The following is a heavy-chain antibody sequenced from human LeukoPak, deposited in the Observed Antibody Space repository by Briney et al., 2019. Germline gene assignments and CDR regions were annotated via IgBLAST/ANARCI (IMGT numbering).Heavy chain of an antibody. Sequence: SETLSLTCTVSGGSISSYYWSWIRQPPGKGLEWIGYIYYSRSTNYNPSLKSRVTISVDTSKNQFSLKLSSVTAADTAVYYCARHRGYSYGYPSGYFDYWGQGTLVTVSS. V-gene: IGHV4-59*08. CDR1: GGSISSYY. J-gene: IGHJ4*02. D-gene: IGHD5-18*01. CDR2: IYYSRST. CDR3: ARHRGYSYGYPSGYFDY.